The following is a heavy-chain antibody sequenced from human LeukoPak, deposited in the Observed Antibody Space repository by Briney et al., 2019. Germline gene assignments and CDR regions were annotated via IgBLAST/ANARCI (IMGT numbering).Heavy chain of an antibody. D-gene: IGHD4-17*01. CDR3: ARESTVPHSFDS. CDR1: GFTFSSYA. Sequence: GGSLRLSCAASGFTFSSYAMHWVRQAPGKGLDYVSAISSNGGSTYYADSVKGRFTISRDNSKNTLYLQMGSLRAEDMAVYYCARESTVPHSFDSCGQGTLVTVSS. J-gene: IGHJ4*02. V-gene: IGHV3-64*02. CDR2: ISSNGGST.